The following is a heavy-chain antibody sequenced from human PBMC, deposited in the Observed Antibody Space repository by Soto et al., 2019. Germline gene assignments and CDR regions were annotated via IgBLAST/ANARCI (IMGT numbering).Heavy chain of an antibody. J-gene: IGHJ3*02. CDR3: ARVERGTATAVVDAFDI. V-gene: IGHV4-34*01. D-gene: IGHD2-21*02. CDR1: GGSVNSGNYY. Sequence: QVQLQQWGAGLLKPSETLSLTCAVFGGSVNSGNYYWSWIRQPPGKGLEWIGERSHSGATHFKPSRKSRVTIPGDTAKHQSSLKLSSGTAADTAVYYCARVERGTATAVVDAFDIWGPGTMVTVSS. CDR2: RSHSGAT.